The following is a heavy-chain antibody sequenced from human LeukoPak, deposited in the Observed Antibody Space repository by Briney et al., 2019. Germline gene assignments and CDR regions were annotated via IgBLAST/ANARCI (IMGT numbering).Heavy chain of an antibody. CDR3: VRDLVATIDHYYYGMDV. CDR1: GGSVNSETYC. CDR2: IYNSVRT. V-gene: IGHV4-61*01. Sequence: SETLSLTCTVSGGSVNSETYCWTWIRQPPGKGLEWIGYIYNSVRTNYNPSLKSRVTISVDTSKNQLSLKLSSVTAADTAVYFCVRDLVATIDHYYYGMDVWGQGTTVTVSS. D-gene: IGHD5-12*01. J-gene: IGHJ6*02.